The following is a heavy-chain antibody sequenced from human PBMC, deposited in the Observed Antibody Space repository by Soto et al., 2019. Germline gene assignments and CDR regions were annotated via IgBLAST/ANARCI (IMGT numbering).Heavy chain of an antibody. V-gene: IGHV3-15*01. CDR3: TTNPYSGYDPSDAFDI. CDR1: GFTFSSYW. CDR2: IKSKTDGGTT. D-gene: IGHD5-12*01. J-gene: IGHJ3*02. Sequence: GGSLRLSCATSGFTFSSYWMHWVRQAPGKGLEWVGRIKSKTDGGTTDYAAPVKGRFTISRDDSKNTLYLQMNSLKTEDTAVYYCTTNPYSGYDPSDAFDIWGQGTMVTVSS.